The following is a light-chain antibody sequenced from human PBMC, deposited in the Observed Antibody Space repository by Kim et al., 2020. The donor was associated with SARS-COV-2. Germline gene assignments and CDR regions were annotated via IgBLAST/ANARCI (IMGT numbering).Light chain of an antibody. CDR3: QQYDYPPLT. CDR2: GAS. V-gene: IGKV1-33*01. J-gene: IGKJ4*01. Sequence: ASVRDRVTITCRASQDINKFLNWYQQKPGKAPKLLIYGASNLETGVPSRFSGSGSGTDFALTISSLQPEDVGTYYCQQYDYPPLTFGGGTKVDIK. CDR1: QDINKF.